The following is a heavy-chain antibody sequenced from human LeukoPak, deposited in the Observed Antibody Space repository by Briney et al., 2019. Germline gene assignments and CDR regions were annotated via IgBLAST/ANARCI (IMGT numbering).Heavy chain of an antibody. CDR3: ARVGYSSGWYLY. D-gene: IGHD6-19*01. J-gene: IGHJ4*02. Sequence: ATVKVSCKASGYTFTGYYMHWVRQAPGQGLEWMGWINPNSGGTNYAQKFQGRVTMTRDTSISTAYMELSRLRSEDTAVYYCARVGYSSGWYLYWGQGTLVTVSS. CDR1: GYTFTGYY. V-gene: IGHV1-2*02. CDR2: INPNSGGT.